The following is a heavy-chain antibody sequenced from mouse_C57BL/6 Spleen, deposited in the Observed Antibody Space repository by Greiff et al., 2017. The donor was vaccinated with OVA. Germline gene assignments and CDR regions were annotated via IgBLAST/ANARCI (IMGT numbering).Heavy chain of an antibody. Sequence: VQLQQSGAELVKPGASVKLSCKASGYTFTSYWMQWVKQRPGQGLEWIGEIDPSDSYTNYNQKFKGKATLTVDTSSSTAYMQLSSLTSEDSAVYYCARGGGTTVDFDYWGQGTTLTVSS. CDR1: GYTFTSYW. D-gene: IGHD1-1*01. CDR2: IDPSDSYT. CDR3: ARGGGTTVDFDY. J-gene: IGHJ2*01. V-gene: IGHV1-50*01.